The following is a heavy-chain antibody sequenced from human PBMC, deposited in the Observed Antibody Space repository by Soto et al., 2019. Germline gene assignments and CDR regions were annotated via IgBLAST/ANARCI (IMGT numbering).Heavy chain of an antibody. CDR2: ISYDGSNK. Sequence: QVQLVESGGGVVQPGRSLRLSCAASGFTFSSYGMHWVRQAPGKGLEWVAVISYDGSNKYYADSVKGRFTISRDNYKNTLYLQMNSLRAEDTAVYYCAKDRIGTITMVRGAFDYWGQGTLVTVSS. CDR3: AKDRIGTITMVRGAFDY. CDR1: GFTFSSYG. V-gene: IGHV3-30*18. J-gene: IGHJ4*02. D-gene: IGHD3-10*01.